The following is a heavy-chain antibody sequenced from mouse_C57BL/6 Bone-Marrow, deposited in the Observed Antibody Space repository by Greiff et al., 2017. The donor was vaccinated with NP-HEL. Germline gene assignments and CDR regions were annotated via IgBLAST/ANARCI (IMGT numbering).Heavy chain of an antibody. J-gene: IGHJ2*01. CDR3: AREGNWPYFDY. V-gene: IGHV1-81*01. D-gene: IGHD4-1*01. CDR2: IYPRSGNT. CDR1: GYTFTSYG. Sequence: QVHVKQSGAELARPGASVKLSCKASGYTFTSYGISWVKQRTGQCLEWIGEIYPRSGNTYYNEKFKGKATLTADKSSSTAYMELRSLTSEDSAVYFCAREGNWPYFDYWGQGTTLTVSS.